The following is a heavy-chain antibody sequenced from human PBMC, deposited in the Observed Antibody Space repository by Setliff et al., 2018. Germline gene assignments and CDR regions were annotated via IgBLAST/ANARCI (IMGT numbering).Heavy chain of an antibody. Sequence: GASVKVSCKASGYTFTSYGVSWVRQAPGQGLEWMGWISAYNGNINYAQKFQGRVTLTTDTSTGTAYMEVRSLRSDDTAVYYCARFPPYYNSFDYWGQGTLVTVSS. CDR1: GYTFTSYG. J-gene: IGHJ4*02. CDR3: ARFPPYYNSFDY. D-gene: IGHD3-22*01. CDR2: ISAYNGNI. V-gene: IGHV1-18*01.